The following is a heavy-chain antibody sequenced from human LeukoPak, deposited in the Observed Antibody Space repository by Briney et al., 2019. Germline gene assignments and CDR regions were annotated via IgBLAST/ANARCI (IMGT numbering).Heavy chain of an antibody. Sequence: GGSLRLSCTASGFTFGDYAMTWVRQAPGKGLEWVGFIRSKAYGGTTEYAASVRRRFTISRDASKSIAYLQMNSLKTEDTAVYYCTRDSTIFGVVFYYYYYMDVWGKGTTVTVSS. J-gene: IGHJ6*03. CDR2: IRSKAYGGTT. CDR3: TRDSTIFGVVFYYYYYMDV. V-gene: IGHV3-49*04. CDR1: GFTFGDYA. D-gene: IGHD3-3*01.